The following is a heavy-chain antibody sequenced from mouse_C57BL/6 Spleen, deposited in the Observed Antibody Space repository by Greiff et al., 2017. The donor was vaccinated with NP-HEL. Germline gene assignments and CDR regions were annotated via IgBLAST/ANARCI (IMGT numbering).Heavy chain of an antibody. J-gene: IGHJ3*01. D-gene: IGHD2-3*01. V-gene: IGHV1-54*01. CDR3: ARSGGGYYSWFAY. CDR2: INPGSGGT. Sequence: QVQLKESGAELVRPGTSVKVSCKASGYAFTNYLIEWVKQRPGQGLEWIGVINPGSGGTNYNEKFKGKATLTADKSSSTAYMQLSSLTSEDSAVYFCARSGGGYYSWFAYWGQGTLVTVSA. CDR1: GYAFTNYL.